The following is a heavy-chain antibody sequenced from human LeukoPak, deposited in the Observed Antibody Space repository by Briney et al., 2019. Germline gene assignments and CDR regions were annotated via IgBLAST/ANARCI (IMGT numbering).Heavy chain of an antibody. V-gene: IGHV3-74*01. CDR3: ERVTYYYNSSVYYYFAY. CDR2: INSDGSST. Sequence: GGSLRLSCAASGFTFSSYWMHWVRQAPGKGLVWVSRINSDGSSTSYADSVKGRFTISRDNAKNTLYLQMNSLRAEDTAVYYCERVTYYYNSSVYYYFAYGGQGTLVTVSS. J-gene: IGHJ4*02. D-gene: IGHD3-22*01. CDR1: GFTFSSYW.